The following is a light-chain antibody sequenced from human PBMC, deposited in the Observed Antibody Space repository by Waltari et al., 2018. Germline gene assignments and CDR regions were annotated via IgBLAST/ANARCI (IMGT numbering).Light chain of an antibody. Sequence: DIQMTQSPSTVSASVGDRVTITCRTSHSVSDFLAWHQQKPGKAPKVLIYRASNLASGVPSRFSGSGSGTEFTLTISSLQPDDFATYYCHQYDNRWTFGQGTTVEI. CDR2: RAS. V-gene: IGKV1-5*03. CDR1: HSVSDF. J-gene: IGKJ1*01. CDR3: HQYDNRWT.